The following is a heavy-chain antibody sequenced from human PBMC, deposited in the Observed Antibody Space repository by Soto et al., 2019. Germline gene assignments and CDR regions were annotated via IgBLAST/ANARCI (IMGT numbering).Heavy chain of an antibody. J-gene: IGHJ5*02. D-gene: IGHD1-20*01. CDR3: VSSKYNKVEGPKWFDP. CDR2: IYHRGNT. CDR1: GVSIGSGDYS. Sequence: QLQLQESGSGLVKPSQTLSLTCTVSGVSIGSGDYSWSWIRQPPGKGLEWHGYIYHRGNTYYNPSLESRLTMSADRSRTQLSLSLRSVSAADTAMYYCVSSKYNKVEGPKWFDPGGQGILVIVSS. V-gene: IGHV4-30-2*01.